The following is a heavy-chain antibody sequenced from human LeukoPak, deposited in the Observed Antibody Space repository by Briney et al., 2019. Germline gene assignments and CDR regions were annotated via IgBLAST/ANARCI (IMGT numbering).Heavy chain of an antibody. CDR2: IIPILGIA. V-gene: IGHV1-69*04. CDR3: ARASHARTIYFDY. CDR1: GGTFSSYA. Sequence: SVKVSCTASGGTFSSYAISWVRQAPGQGLEWMGRIIPILGIANYAQKFQGRVTITADKSTSKAYMELSSLRSEDTAVYYCARASHARTIYFDYWGQGTLVTVSS. J-gene: IGHJ4*02. D-gene: IGHD2-8*01.